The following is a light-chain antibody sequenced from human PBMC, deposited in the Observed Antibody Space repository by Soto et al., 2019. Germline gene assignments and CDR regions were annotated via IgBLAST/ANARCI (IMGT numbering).Light chain of an antibody. CDR3: QHYGDSSWT. CDR1: QSVNNN. V-gene: IGKV3D-15*01. Sequence: ETLMTQSPATLSVSPGERATLSCRASQSVNNNLAWYQQKLGQAPRVLIYGVSSRATGIPERFSGSGSGTDFTLTISRVEPEDFAVYFCQHYGDSSWTFGQGSRVEIK. J-gene: IGKJ1*01. CDR2: GVS.